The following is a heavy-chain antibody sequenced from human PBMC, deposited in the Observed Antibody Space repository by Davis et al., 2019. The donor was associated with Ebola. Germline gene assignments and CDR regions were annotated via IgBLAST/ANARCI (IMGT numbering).Heavy chain of an antibody. CDR2: IYWDDDK. Sequence: SGPTLVKPTQTLTLTCTFSGFSLSTSGVGVGGIRQPPGKALEWLALIYWDDDKRYSPSLKSRLTITKNTSKNQVVLTMTNMDPVDTATYYCARTLAAAGTGEYFQHWGQGTLVTVSS. CDR3: ARTLAAAGTGEYFQH. D-gene: IGHD6-13*01. J-gene: IGHJ1*01. CDR1: GFSLSTSGVG. V-gene: IGHV2-5*02.